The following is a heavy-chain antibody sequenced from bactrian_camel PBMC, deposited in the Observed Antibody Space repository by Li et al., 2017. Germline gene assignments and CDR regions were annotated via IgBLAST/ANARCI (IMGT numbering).Heavy chain of an antibody. J-gene: IGHJ4*01. CDR2: IDSHGRL. Sequence: HVQLVESGGGSVQAGGALRLSCGASGHIYNTYCMGWFRQAPGKEREGVARIDSHGRLNYADSVKGRFDISRDNAKNTLYLQMNNLKPEDTAMYYCATTTPRTCRSYNRADYNFWGQGTQVTVS. CDR3: ATTTPRTCRSYNRADYNF. CDR1: GHIYNTYC. V-gene: IGHV3S53*01. D-gene: IGHD2*01.